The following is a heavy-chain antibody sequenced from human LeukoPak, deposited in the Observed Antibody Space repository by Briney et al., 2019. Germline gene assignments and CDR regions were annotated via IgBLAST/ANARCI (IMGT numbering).Heavy chain of an antibody. CDR2: ISGSGTAI. Sequence: PGGSLRLSCVGSGFIFSNYALSWVRQAPGKGLEWVSYISGSGTAIDYADSVKGRFTISRDNAKSSLYLQMNSLRAEDTAVYYCAISAVTTRALWDWGQGTLVTLSS. CDR3: AISAVTTRALWD. D-gene: IGHD4-17*01. J-gene: IGHJ4*02. V-gene: IGHV3-48*03. CDR1: GFIFSNYA.